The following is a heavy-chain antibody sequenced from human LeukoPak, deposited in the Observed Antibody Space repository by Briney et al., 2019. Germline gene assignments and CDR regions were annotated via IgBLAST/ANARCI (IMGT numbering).Heavy chain of an antibody. CDR1: GFTFSSYS. CDR2: IYSGGST. D-gene: IGHD3-3*01. J-gene: IGHJ4*02. V-gene: IGHV3-53*01. CDR3: ARVGYDFWSGHKTMYYFDY. Sequence: GGSLRLSCAASGFTFSSYSMNWVRQAPGKGLEWVSVIYSGGSTYYADSVKGRFTISRDNSKNTLYLQMNSLRAEDTAVYYCARVGYDFWSGHKTMYYFDYWGQGTLVTVSS.